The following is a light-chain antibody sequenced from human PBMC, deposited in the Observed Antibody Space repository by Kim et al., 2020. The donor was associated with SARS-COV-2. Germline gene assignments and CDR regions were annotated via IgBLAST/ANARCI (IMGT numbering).Light chain of an antibody. CDR2: LNSDGSH. J-gene: IGLJ2*01. CDR3: QTWGTGVV. Sequence: QLVLTQSPSASASLGASVKLTCTLSGGHSSYAIAWHQQQPGKGPRYLMKLNSDGSHSKGDGIPDRFSGSSSGAERYLTISSLQSEEEADYYCQTWGTGVVFGGGTQLTVL. CDR1: GGHSSYA. V-gene: IGLV4-69*01.